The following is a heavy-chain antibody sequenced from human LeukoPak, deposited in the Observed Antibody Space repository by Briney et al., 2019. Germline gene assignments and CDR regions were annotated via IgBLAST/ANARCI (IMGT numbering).Heavy chain of an antibody. D-gene: IGHD6-19*01. Sequence: GGSLRLSCAASGFTFRSFWMHWVRQDPGKGLVWVSHMNGDGTSISYADSVKGRFTISRDNAKNTLYLQMNSLRAEDTGVYFCARVFSGWYFYFDNWGQGTLVTVSS. CDR1: GFTFRSFW. CDR2: MNGDGTSI. V-gene: IGHV3-74*01. CDR3: ARVFSGWYFYFDN. J-gene: IGHJ4*02.